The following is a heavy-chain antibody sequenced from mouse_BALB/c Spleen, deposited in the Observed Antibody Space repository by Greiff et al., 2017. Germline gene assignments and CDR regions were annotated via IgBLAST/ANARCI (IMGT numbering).Heavy chain of an antibody. J-gene: IGHJ4*01. D-gene: IGHD2-1*01. CDR1: GFTFSSFG. V-gene: IGHV5-17*02. CDR2: ISSGSSTI. Sequence: EVMLVESGGGLVQPGGSRKLSCAASGFTFSSFGMHWVRQAPEKGLEWVAYISSGSSTIYYADTVKGRFTISRDNPKNTLFLQMTSLMSEDTAMYYCARGDGNYFYYYAMDYWGQGTSVTVSS. CDR3: ARGDGNYFYYYAMDY.